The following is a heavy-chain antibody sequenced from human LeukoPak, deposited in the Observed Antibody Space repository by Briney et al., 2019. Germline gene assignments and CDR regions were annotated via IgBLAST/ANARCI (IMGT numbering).Heavy chain of an antibody. V-gene: IGHV3-11*06. J-gene: IGHJ4*02. D-gene: IGHD3-3*01. CDR3: ARDRPYYDFWSGYGGDY. Sequence: GRFTISRDNAKNSLYLQMNSLRAEDTAVYYCARDRPYYDFWSGYGGDYWGQGTLVTVSS.